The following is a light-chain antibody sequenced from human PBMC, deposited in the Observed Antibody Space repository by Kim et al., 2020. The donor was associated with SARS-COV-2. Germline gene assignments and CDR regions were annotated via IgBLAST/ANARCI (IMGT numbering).Light chain of an antibody. V-gene: IGLV2-11*01. Sequence: SPGQSVTISCTGTSSDVGGYNYVSWYQQHPGKAPKLMIYDVSKRPSGVPDRFSGSKSGNTASLTISGLQAEDEADYYCCSYAALSVFGTGTKVTVL. CDR2: DVS. CDR1: SSDVGGYNY. CDR3: CSYAALSV. J-gene: IGLJ1*01.